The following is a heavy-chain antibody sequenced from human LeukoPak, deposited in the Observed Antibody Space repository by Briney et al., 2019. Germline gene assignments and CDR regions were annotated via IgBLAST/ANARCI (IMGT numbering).Heavy chain of an antibody. CDR1: GFTFRSYS. CDR2: ISSSSSYI. Sequence: GSLRLSFAASGFTFRSYSMNWVRQAPGKGLELVPSISSSSSYIYYADSVKGRFTISRDNAKNLLYLQMNSLRAEDTAVYYCARDARRFGEPRLFDPWGQGTLVTVSS. J-gene: IGHJ5*02. V-gene: IGHV3-21*01. CDR3: ARDARRFGEPRLFDP. D-gene: IGHD3-10*01.